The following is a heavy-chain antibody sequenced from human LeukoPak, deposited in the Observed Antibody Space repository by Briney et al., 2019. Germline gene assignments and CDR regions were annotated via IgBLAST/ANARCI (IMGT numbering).Heavy chain of an antibody. J-gene: IGHJ4*02. CDR1: EFTFSDYY. CDR3: AKGFLESPYYFDY. V-gene: IGHV3-11*01. D-gene: IGHD3-3*01. Sequence: GGSLRLSCAASEFTFSDYYMSWIRQAPGQGLEWVSDISGSGRTIYYADSVKGRLTISRDNSKNTLYLQMNSLRAEDTAVYYCAKGFLESPYYFDYWGQGTLVTVSS. CDR2: ISGSGRTI.